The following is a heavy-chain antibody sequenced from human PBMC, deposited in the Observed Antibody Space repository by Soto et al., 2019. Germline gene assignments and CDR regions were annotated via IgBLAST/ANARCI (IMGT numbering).Heavy chain of an antibody. CDR1: GYTFTSYG. V-gene: IGHV1-18*01. D-gene: IGHD6-13*01. CDR2: ISAYNGNT. J-gene: IGHJ4*02. Sequence: QVQLVQSGAEVKKPGASVKVSCKASGYTFTSYGISWVRQAPGQGLEWMGWISAYNGNTNYAQKLQGRVTTTTDTSTSTAYMERRSLRSDDTAVYYCASHRSSWYYCDYWGQGTLVTVSS. CDR3: ASHRSSWYYCDY.